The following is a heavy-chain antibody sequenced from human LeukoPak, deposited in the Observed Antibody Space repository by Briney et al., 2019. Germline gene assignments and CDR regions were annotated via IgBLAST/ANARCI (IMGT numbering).Heavy chain of an antibody. J-gene: IGHJ4*02. Sequence: GEPLHISFKGSGSRFTSYWIGWVRQMPGKGLEWMGIIYPGDSDTRYSPSFQGQVTISADKSISTAYLQWSSLKASDTAIYFCARHSYGLDYWGQGTLITVSS. D-gene: IGHD2-8*01. V-gene: IGHV5-51*01. CDR1: GSRFTSYW. CDR2: IYPGDSDT. CDR3: ARHSYGLDY.